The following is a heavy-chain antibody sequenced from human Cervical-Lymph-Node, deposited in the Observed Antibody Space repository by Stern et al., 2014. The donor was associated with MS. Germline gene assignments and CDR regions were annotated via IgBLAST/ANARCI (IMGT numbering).Heavy chain of an antibody. Sequence: VQLLESGAEVKKPGSSVKVSCKASGGTFSSYAISWVRQAPGQGLEWLGGIIAIIGTAKYPQKFTGRVTATADESPSTAYMELSSLRSEDTAVYYCARGELKEGLVRGMDVWGQGTTVTVSS. CDR1: GGTFSSYA. CDR3: ARGELKEGLVRGMDV. J-gene: IGHJ6*02. D-gene: IGHD1-26*01. V-gene: IGHV1-69*01. CDR2: IIAIIGTA.